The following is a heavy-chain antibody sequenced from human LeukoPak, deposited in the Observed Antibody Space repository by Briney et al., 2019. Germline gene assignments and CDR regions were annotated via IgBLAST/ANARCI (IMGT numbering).Heavy chain of an antibody. J-gene: IGHJ3*02. CDR1: GGSFSGYY. CDR2: INHSGST. D-gene: IGHD6-19*01. CDR3: AGRIAVAGNHAFDI. V-gene: IGHV4-34*01. Sequence: SETLSLTCAVYGGSFSGYYWSWIRQPPGKGLEWIGEINHSGSTNYNPSLKSRVTISVDTSKNQFSLKLSSVTAADTAVYYCAGRIAVAGNHAFDIWGQGTMVTVSS.